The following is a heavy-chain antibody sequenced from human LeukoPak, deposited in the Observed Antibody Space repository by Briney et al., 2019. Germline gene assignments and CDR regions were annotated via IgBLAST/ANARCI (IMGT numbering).Heavy chain of an antibody. V-gene: IGHV1-2*02. J-gene: IGHJ4*02. CDR1: GYTFTGYY. D-gene: IGHD3-10*01. Sequence: GASVKVSCKASGYTFTGYYMHWVRQAPGQGLEWMGWINPNSGGTNYAQKFQGRVTMTRDTSISTAYMELSRLRSDDTAVYYCARDPGLWFGELYYFDYWGQGTLVTVSS. CDR2: INPNSGGT. CDR3: ARDPGLWFGELYYFDY.